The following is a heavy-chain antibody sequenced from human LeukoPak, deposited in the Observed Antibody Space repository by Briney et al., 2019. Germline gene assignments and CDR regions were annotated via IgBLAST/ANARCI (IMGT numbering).Heavy chain of an antibody. V-gene: IGHV1-46*01. J-gene: IGHJ4*02. Sequence: ASVKVSCEASGYTFTSYYMHWVRQAPGQGLEWMGIINPSGGSTSYAQKFQGGVTMTRDTSTSTVYMELSSLRSEDTAVYYCAVVGATISLVEWGQGTLVTVSS. D-gene: IGHD1-26*01. CDR2: INPSGGST. CDR1: GYTFTSYY. CDR3: AVVGATISLVE.